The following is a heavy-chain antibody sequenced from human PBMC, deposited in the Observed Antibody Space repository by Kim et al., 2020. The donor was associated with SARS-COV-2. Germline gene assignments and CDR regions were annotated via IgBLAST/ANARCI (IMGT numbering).Heavy chain of an antibody. CDR3: AKDLGVEPGYSYGHLDY. CDR2: ISGSGGST. D-gene: IGHD5-18*01. V-gene: IGHV3-23*01. J-gene: IGHJ4*02. Sequence: GGSLRLSCAASGFTFSSYAMSWVRQAPGKGLEWVSAISGSGGSTYYADSVKGRFTISRDNSKNTLYLQMNSLRAEDTAVYYCAKDLGVEPGYSYGHLDYWGQGTLVTVSS. CDR1: GFTFSSYA.